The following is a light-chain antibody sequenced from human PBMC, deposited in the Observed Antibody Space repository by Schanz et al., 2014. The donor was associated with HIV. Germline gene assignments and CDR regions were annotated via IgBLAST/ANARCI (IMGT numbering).Light chain of an antibody. CDR3: QQYNSYSLT. Sequence: DIQMTQSPSTLSASVGDGVTLTCRASQYISRWLAWYQQKPGQAPHLLIYQASTLQTGVSSRFSGSGSGTEFTLTISSLQPDDFATYYCQQYNSYSLTFGPGTKVDIK. J-gene: IGKJ3*01. V-gene: IGKV1-5*03. CDR1: QYISRW. CDR2: QAS.